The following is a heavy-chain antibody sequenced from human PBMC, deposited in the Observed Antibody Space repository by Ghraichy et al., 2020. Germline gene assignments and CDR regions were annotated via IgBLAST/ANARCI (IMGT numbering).Heavy chain of an antibody. Sequence: GGSLRLSCSASGFTFPDAWMTWIRQAPGKGLEWVGRIKSKRDGGATEVAGPVEGRFIISRDDSKQILYLQMNRLNIADTATYYCATGGELWATDYFDYWGRGTLVRVSS. D-gene: IGHD1-7*01. CDR2: IKSKRDGGAT. J-gene: IGHJ4*02. V-gene: IGHV3-15*01. CDR3: ATGGELWATDYFDY. CDR1: GFTFPDAW.